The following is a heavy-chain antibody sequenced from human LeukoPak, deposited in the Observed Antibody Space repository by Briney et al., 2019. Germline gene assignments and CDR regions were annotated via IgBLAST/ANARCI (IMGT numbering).Heavy chain of an antibody. D-gene: IGHD6-19*01. CDR1: GGSISSYY. J-gene: IGHJ1*01. CDR2: IYYSGST. V-gene: IGHV4-59*08. CDR3: ARGATIAVAGLGQAFQH. Sequence: SETLSLTCTVSGGSISSYYWSWIRQPPGKGRGWIGYIYYSGSTNYNPSLKSRVTISVDTSKNQFSLKLSSVTAADTAVYYCARGATIAVAGLGQAFQHWGQGTLVTVSS.